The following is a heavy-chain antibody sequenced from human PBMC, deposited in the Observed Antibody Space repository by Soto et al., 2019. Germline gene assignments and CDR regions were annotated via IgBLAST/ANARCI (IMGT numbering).Heavy chain of an antibody. CDR3: AKDVWYYYDSSGYTPLDY. CDR2: ISGSGGST. D-gene: IGHD3-22*01. Sequence: GGSLRLSCAASGFTFSSYAMSWVRQAPGKGLEWVSAISGSGGSTYYADSVKGRFTISRDNSKNTLYLQMNSLRAEDTAVYYCAKDVWYYYDSSGYTPLDYWGQGTLVTVTS. CDR1: GFTFSSYA. J-gene: IGHJ4*02. V-gene: IGHV3-23*01.